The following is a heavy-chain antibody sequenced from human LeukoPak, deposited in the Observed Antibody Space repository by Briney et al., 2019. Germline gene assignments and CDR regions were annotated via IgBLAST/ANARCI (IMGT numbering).Heavy chain of an antibody. V-gene: IGHV1-2*02. CDR3: VKKGRSDYYGSGSYFGVNWFDP. Sequence: ASVKVSCKASGYTFTGYYMHWVRQAPGQGLEWMGWINPNSGGTNYAQKFQGRVTMTRDTSISTAYMELSRLRSDDTAVYYCVKKGRSDYYGSGSYFGVNWFDPWGQGTLVTVSS. CDR1: GYTFTGYY. J-gene: IGHJ5*02. CDR2: INPNSGGT. D-gene: IGHD3-10*01.